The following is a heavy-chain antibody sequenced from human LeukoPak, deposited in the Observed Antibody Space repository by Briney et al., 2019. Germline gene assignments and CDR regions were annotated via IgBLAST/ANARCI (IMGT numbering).Heavy chain of an antibody. Sequence: GGSLRLSCAASGFTFSSYWMSWVRQAPGKGLEWVANIKQDGSEKYYVDSVKGRFTISRDNAKNSLYLQMNSLRAEDTAVYYCARVPLSKGAMVYSYYYYYMDVWGKGTTVTISS. V-gene: IGHV3-7*01. CDR1: GFTFSSYW. CDR3: ARVPLSKGAMVYSYYYYYMDV. D-gene: IGHD5-18*01. J-gene: IGHJ6*03. CDR2: IKQDGSEK.